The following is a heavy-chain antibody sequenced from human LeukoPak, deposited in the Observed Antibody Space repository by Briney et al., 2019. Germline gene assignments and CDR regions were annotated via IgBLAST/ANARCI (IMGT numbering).Heavy chain of an antibody. J-gene: IGHJ4*02. V-gene: IGHV4-39*01. CDR1: GGSISSSTYY. Sequence: SETLSLTCTVSGGSISSSTYYWGWIRQPPGEGLEWIGTIYYSVNTYYNPSLKSRLTISIDTSKNQFSLKLSSLTATDTAVYYCARLRRSHADFWGQGTLVTASS. CDR3: ARLRRSHADF. D-gene: IGHD6-13*01. CDR2: IYYSVNT.